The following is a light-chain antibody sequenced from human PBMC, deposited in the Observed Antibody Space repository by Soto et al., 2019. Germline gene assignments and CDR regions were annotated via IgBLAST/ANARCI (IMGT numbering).Light chain of an antibody. Sequence: EIVMTQSPDTLSVSPGERATLSCRASQSVSSNLVWYQQKPGQAPRLLIYGASTRATGIPARFSGSGSGTEFTLTISSLQSEDFAVYYCQQCNSWPLTFGQGTKVEIK. V-gene: IGKV3-15*01. CDR3: QQCNSWPLT. CDR1: QSVSSN. J-gene: IGKJ1*01. CDR2: GAS.